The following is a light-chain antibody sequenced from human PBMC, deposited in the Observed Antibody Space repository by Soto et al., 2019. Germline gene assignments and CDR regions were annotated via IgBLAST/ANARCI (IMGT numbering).Light chain of an antibody. CDR3: QQGGT. J-gene: IGKJ5*01. Sequence: EIVLTQSPATLSLSPGERATLSCRASQSVNSYLAWYQQKPGQAPRLLIYDASNRATGIPARFSGSGSGTDFTLTISNLEPKDFAVYYCQQGGTFGQGTRLEIK. V-gene: IGKV3-11*01. CDR2: DAS. CDR1: QSVNSY.